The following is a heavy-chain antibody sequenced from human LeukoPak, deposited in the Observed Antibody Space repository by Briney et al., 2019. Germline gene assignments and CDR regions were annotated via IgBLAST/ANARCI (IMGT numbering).Heavy chain of an antibody. CDR2: INPNSGGT. CDR3: ARGGGDLGDLDY. V-gene: IGHV1-2*02. J-gene: IGHJ4*02. D-gene: IGHD3-16*01. CDR1: GYTFTGYY. Sequence: ASVKVSCKASGYTFTGYYMHWVRQAPGQGLEWMGWINPNSGGTNYAQKLQGRVTMTRDTSISTAYMELSRLRSDDTAVYYCARGGGDLGDLDYWGQGTLVTVSS.